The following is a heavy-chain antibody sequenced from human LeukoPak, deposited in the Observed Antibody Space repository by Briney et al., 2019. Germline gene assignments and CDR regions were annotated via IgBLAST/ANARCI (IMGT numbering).Heavy chain of an antibody. CDR2: ISSSSSYI. V-gene: IGHV3-21*01. CDR3: ARDQESGVQLLLEDY. J-gene: IGHJ4*02. D-gene: IGHD5-18*01. CDR1: GLSFSTYS. Sequence: GGSLRLSCAASGLSFSTYSMNWVRQAPGKGLEWVSSISSSSSYIYYADSVKGRFTISRDNAKNSLYLQMNSLRAEDTAVYYCARDQESGVQLLLEDYRGQGTLVTVSS.